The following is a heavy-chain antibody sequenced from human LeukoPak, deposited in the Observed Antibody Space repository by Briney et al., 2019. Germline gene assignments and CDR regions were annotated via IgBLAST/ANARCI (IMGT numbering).Heavy chain of an antibody. J-gene: IGHJ4*02. CDR3: ARADYDFWSGYYS. CDR2: ISYDGSNK. D-gene: IGHD3-3*01. V-gene: IGHV3-30-3*01. CDR1: GFTFSSYA. Sequence: GGSLRLSCAASGFTFSSYAMHWVRQAPGKGLEWVAVISYDGSNKYYADSVKGRFTISRDNSKNTLYLQMNSLRAEDTAVYYCARADYDFWSGYYSWGQGTLVTVSS.